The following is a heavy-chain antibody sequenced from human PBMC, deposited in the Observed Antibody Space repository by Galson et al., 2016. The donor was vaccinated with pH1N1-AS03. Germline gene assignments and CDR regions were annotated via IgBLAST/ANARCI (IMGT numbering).Heavy chain of an antibody. J-gene: IGHJ4*02. CDR2: IWYDGSNK. CDR3: ARDRPNYNVYLDH. V-gene: IGHV3-33*01. Sequence: SLRLSCAGSGFTFRDYGFHWVRQAPGKGLEWVAVIWYDGSNKNYVDSVKGRFIVSRDNSNDTLYLQMNSLRAEDTAVYYCARDRPNYNVYLDHWGQGILVTVSS. CDR1: GFTFRDYG. D-gene: IGHD5-24*01.